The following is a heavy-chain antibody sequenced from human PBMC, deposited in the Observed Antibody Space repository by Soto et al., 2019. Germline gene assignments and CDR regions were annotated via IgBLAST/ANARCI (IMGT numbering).Heavy chain of an antibody. D-gene: IGHD4-17*01. Sequence: GGSLRLSCAASGFTFDDYAMHWVRQAPGKGLEWVSGISWNSGSIGYADSVKGRFTISRDNAKNSLYLQMNSLRAEDTALYYCAKDSYGDYSNFDYWGQGTLVTVSS. CDR1: GFTFDDYA. CDR2: ISWNSGSI. CDR3: AKDSYGDYSNFDY. V-gene: IGHV3-9*01. J-gene: IGHJ4*02.